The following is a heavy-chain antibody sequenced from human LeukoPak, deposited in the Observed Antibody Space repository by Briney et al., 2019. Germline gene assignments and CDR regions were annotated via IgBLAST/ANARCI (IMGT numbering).Heavy chain of an antibody. D-gene: IGHD2-2*01. CDR3: AKDRLPYCSSTGCYWRYAFDI. CDR2: IRYDGSNK. Sequence: GGSLRLSCAASGFTFSSYGMHWVRQAPGKGLEWVAFIRYDGSNKYYADSVKGRFTISRDNSKNTLYLQMNSLRAEDTAVYYCAKDRLPYCSSTGCYWRYAFDIWGQGTMVTVSS. CDR1: GFTFSSYG. J-gene: IGHJ3*02. V-gene: IGHV3-30*02.